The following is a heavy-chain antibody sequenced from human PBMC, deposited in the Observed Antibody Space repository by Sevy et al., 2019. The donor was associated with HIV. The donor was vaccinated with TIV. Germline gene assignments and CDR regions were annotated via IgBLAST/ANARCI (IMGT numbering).Heavy chain of an antibody. CDR2: ISGTGGST. V-gene: IGHV3-23*01. J-gene: IGHJ4*02. CDR1: GFTFSNYA. Sequence: GGSLRLSCATSGFTFSNYAMTWVRQAPGKGLEWVSAISGTGGSTYYADSVKGRFTISRDNSKNQLYLQMNSLRVEDTAVDYWAMPKDIVVVAAAIRGDYWGPGTLVTVSS. D-gene: IGHD2-15*01. CDR3: AMPKDIVVVAAAIRGDY.